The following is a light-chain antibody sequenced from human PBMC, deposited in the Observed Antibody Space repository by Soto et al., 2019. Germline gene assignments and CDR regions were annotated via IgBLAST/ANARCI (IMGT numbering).Light chain of an antibody. CDR3: QHYDGYSRT. J-gene: IGKJ1*01. CDR2: KAS. Sequence: DIQMTQSPPTLSASVGDRVTITCRASQSLGNWLAWYQQRPGKAPNVLIYKASTLETGVPSRFSGSASETEFTLTISSLQPDDFATYYCQHYDGYSRTFGQGTKVEVK. CDR1: QSLGNW. V-gene: IGKV1-5*03.